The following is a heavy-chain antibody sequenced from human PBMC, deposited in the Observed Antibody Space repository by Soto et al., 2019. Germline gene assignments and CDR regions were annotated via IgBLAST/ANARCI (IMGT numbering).Heavy chain of an antibody. Sequence: EVQLVESGGGLVKPGESLRLSCAASGFTFSTAWMTWVRQAPGKGLEWGGRSKRKADGETTQYAAPVKDRFPIFNDDSKHTLYLPMSSLEWDDTAVYYLTRAHCGAGGEGLNWFGPWGQGTLVIVSS. CDR1: GFTFSTAW. J-gene: IGHJ5*02. D-gene: IGHD2-21*01. CDR2: SKRKADGETT. V-gene: IGHV3-15*01. CDR3: TRAHCGAGGEGLNWFGP.